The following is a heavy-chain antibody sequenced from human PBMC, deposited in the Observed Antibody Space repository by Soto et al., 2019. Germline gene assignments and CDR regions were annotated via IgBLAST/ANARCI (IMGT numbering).Heavy chain of an antibody. Sequence: GGSLRLSCACSGFTFSSYSFNWVRQAPVKGLYSVSAISSSSSHIYYGDSLKGRFTISRDNAKNSLYLQMNSLRADDTAVYYCARVLRFLEWLSPTQNFYYYAMDVWGRGTTVTVSS. D-gene: IGHD3-3*01. CDR3: ARVLRFLEWLSPTQNFYYYAMDV. V-gene: IGHV3-21*01. J-gene: IGHJ6*02. CDR1: GFTFSSYS. CDR2: ISSSSSHI.